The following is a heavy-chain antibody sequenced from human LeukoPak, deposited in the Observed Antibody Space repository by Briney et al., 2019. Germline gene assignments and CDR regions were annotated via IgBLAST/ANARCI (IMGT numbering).Heavy chain of an antibody. J-gene: IGHJ4*02. CDR2: ISSSGSTI. Sequence: GGSLRLSCAASGFTFSSYEMNWVGQAPGKRLEWVSYISSSGSTIYYADSVKGRFTISRDNAKNSLYLQMNSLRAEDTAVYYCARMVLMVYAPSFDYWGQGTPVTVSS. CDR3: ARMVLMVYAPSFDY. CDR1: GFTFSSYE. D-gene: IGHD2-8*01. V-gene: IGHV3-48*03.